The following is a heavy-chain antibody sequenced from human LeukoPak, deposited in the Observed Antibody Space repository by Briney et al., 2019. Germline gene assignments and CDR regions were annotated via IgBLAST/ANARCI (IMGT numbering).Heavy chain of an antibody. J-gene: IGHJ6*03. V-gene: IGHV4-61*02. Sequence: PSQTLSLTCTVSGGSLSSGSYYWSWIRQPAGKGLEWIGRIYTSGSTNYNPSLKSRVTISVDTSKNQFSLKLSSVTAADTAVYYCVRGIVVVAQLGYYFYYMDVWGKGTTVTISS. CDR2: IYTSGST. D-gene: IGHD2-15*01. CDR3: VRGIVVVAQLGYYFYYMDV. CDR1: GGSLSSGSYY.